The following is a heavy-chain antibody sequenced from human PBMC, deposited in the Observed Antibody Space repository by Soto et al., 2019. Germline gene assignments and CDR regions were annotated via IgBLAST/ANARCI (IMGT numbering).Heavy chain of an antibody. D-gene: IGHD5-12*01. Sequence: ASVKVSCKAFGYTFTSYNVNWVRQATGQGLEWMGWMNPNSGNAGYAQNFQGRVTLTRDTSIGTAYMEMSSLRSDDTAVYYRARASSGYGFDGFDIWGQGTMVTVS. V-gene: IGHV1-8*01. J-gene: IGHJ3*02. CDR2: MNPNSGNA. CDR1: GYTFTSYN. CDR3: ARASSGYGFDGFDI.